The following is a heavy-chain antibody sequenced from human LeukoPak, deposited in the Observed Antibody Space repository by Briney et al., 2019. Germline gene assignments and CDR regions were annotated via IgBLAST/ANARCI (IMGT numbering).Heavy chain of an antibody. CDR1: GFTFSSYG. D-gene: IGHD3-3*01. Sequence: GRSLRLPCAASGFTFSSYGMHWVRQAPGKGLEWVAVISYDGSNKYYADSVKGRFTISRDNSKDTLYLQMNSLRAEDTAVYYCAKEGVRFLEWLLFDYWGQGTLVTVSS. J-gene: IGHJ4*02. CDR2: ISYDGSNK. V-gene: IGHV3-30*18. CDR3: AKEGVRFLEWLLFDY.